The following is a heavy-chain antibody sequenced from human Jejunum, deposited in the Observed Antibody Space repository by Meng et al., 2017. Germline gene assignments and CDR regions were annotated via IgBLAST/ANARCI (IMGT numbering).Heavy chain of an antibody. CDR3: ARGGGNYHRQSDY. CDR1: GYPFTNSP. Sequence: QGELGKSGPGLEEPGAPLKVSCKASGYPFTNSPRNWGRQAPGQGLEGMGGINTDTGNPTYAQGFTGRFVFSLDTSVSTAYLQISSLKTEDTAVFYCARGGGNYHRQSDYWGQGTLVTVSS. V-gene: IGHV7-4-1*02. J-gene: IGHJ4*02. D-gene: IGHD1-26*01. CDR2: INTDTGNP.